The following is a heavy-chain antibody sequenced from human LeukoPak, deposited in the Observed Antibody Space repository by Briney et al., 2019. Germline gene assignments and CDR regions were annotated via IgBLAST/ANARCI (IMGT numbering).Heavy chain of an antibody. V-gene: IGHV4-34*01. CDR2: INHSGST. D-gene: IGHD3-9*01. J-gene: IGHJ5*02. Sequence: SETLSLTCAVYGGSFSGYYWSWIRQPPGKGLEWTGEINHSGSTNYNPSLKSRVTISVDTSKNQFSLKLSSVTAADTAVYYCARGGYFLTGYYHVANWFDPWGQRTLVTVSS. CDR1: GGSFSGYY. CDR3: ARGGYFLTGYYHVANWFDP.